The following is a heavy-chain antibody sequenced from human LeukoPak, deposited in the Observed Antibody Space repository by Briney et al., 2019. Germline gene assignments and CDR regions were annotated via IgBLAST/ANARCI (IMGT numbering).Heavy chain of an antibody. Sequence: PGGSQRLSCAASGFTFSSYAMHWVRQAPGKGLEWVAVISYDGSNKYYADSVKGRFTISRDNSKNTLYLQMNSLRAEDTAVYYCARDGPEQQLVYFDYWGQGTLVTVSS. CDR1: GFTFSSYA. D-gene: IGHD6-13*01. CDR2: ISYDGSNK. CDR3: ARDGPEQQLVYFDY. V-gene: IGHV3-30-3*01. J-gene: IGHJ4*02.